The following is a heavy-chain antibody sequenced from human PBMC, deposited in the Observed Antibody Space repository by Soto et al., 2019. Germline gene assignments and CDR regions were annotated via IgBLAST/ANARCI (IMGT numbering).Heavy chain of an antibody. V-gene: IGHV1-24*01. J-gene: IGHJ6*03. D-gene: IGHD4-17*01. Sequence: QVQLVQSGAEVKKPGASVKVSCKVSGYTLTELSMHWVRQAPGKGLEWMGGFDPEDGETIYAQKFQGRVTMTEDTSTDTAYMELSSLRSEDTTVYYCATLPWGYGDPAGNYYYYYMDVWGKGTTVTVSS. CDR1: GYTLTELS. CDR2: FDPEDGET. CDR3: ATLPWGYGDPAGNYYYYYMDV.